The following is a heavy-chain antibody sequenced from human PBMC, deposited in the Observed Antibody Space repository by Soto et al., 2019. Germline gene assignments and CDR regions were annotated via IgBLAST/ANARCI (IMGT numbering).Heavy chain of an antibody. Sequence: SVKVSCKASGGTLSSFINYPIDWVRQAPGQGLEWMGGIVPNVGTVNYAQKFQGRVTITADKSTGTAYMEVSSLRSEDTALYYCARRDTSGFLRYFDNWGQGTLVTVS. J-gene: IGHJ4*02. CDR3: ARRDTSGFLRYFDN. CDR1: GGTLSSFINYP. V-gene: IGHV1-69*06. CDR2: IVPNVGTV. D-gene: IGHD3-3*01.